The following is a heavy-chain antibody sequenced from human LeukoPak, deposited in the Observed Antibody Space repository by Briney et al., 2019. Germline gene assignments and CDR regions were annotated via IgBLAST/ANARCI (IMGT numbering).Heavy chain of an antibody. CDR2: INSDGSST. CDR1: GFTFSNYW. CDR3: AVTSSIAVAGQGGDY. D-gene: IGHD6-19*01. Sequence: GGSLRLSCAASGFTFSNYWMHWVRQPPGKGLVWVSRINSDGSSTSYADSVKGRFTISRDNAKNTLYLQMNSLGAEDTAVYYCAVTSSIAVAGQGGDYWGQGTLVTVSS. J-gene: IGHJ4*02. V-gene: IGHV3-74*01.